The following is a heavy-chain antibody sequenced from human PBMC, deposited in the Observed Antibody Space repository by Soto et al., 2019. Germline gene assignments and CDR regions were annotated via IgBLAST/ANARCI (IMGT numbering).Heavy chain of an antibody. Sequence: GESLKISCKGSGYSFTSYWIGWVRQMPGKGLEWMGIIYPGDSDTRYSPSFQGQVTISADKSISTAYLQWSSLKASDTAMYYCARFSPPNYDFWSGYLRIPPYIDYWGQGTLVTVSS. J-gene: IGHJ4*02. CDR2: IYPGDSDT. D-gene: IGHD3-3*01. V-gene: IGHV5-51*01. CDR1: GYSFTSYW. CDR3: ARFSPPNYDFWSGYLRIPPYIDY.